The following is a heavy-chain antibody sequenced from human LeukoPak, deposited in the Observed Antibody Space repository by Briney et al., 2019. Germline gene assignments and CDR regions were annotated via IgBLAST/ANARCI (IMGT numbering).Heavy chain of an antibody. CDR3: AKDAYGSGRGVVDY. CDR1: GFTFSSYD. D-gene: IGHD3-10*01. CDR2: ISWNSGSI. J-gene: IGHJ4*02. Sequence: PGGSLRLSCAASGFTFSSYDMSWVRQAPGKGLEWVSGISWNSGSIGYADSVKGRFTISRDNAKNSLYLQMNSLRAEDTALYYCAKDAYGSGRGVVDYWGQGTLVTVSS. V-gene: IGHV3-9*01.